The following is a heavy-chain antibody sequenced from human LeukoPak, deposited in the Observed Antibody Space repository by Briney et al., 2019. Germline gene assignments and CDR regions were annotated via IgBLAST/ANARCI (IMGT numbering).Heavy chain of an antibody. CDR3: TTGVLGLKQLVRP. CDR1: GFTFSNAW. D-gene: IGHD6-6*01. J-gene: IGHJ5*02. CDR2: IKSKTDGGTT. V-gene: IGHV3-15*01. Sequence: GGSLRLSCATSGFTFSNAWMSWVRQAPGKGLEWVGRIKSKTDGGTTDYAAPVKGRFTISRDDSKNTLYLQMNSLKTEDTSVYYCTTGVLGLKQLVRPWGQGTLVTVSS.